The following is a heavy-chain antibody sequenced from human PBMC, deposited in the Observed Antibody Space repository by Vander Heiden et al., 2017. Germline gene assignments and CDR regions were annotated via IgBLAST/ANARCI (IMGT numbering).Heavy chain of an antibody. CDR2: ISSSGSTI. V-gene: IGHV3-11*01. CDR1: GFTFSDDY. Sequence: QVQLVESGGGLVQPGGSLRLSCAASGFTFSDDYMSWIRPGPGKGLEWVAYISSSGSTIYYADSVKGRFTISRDNAKNSLYLQMNSLRAEDTAVYYCARDEDGSYPDYWGQGTLVTVSS. D-gene: IGHD1-26*01. J-gene: IGHJ4*02. CDR3: ARDEDGSYPDY.